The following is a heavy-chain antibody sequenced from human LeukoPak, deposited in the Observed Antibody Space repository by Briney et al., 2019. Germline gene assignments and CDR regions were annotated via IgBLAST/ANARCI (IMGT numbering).Heavy chain of an antibody. D-gene: IGHD3-10*01. CDR2: ISSSSSTI. Sequence: GGSLRLSCAASGFTFSSYSMNWVRQAPGKGLEWVSYISSSSSTIYYADSVKGRFTISRDNAKNSLYLQMNSLRAEDTAVYYCARDYLVGRGYKDVWGKGTTVTVSS. CDR1: GFTFSSYS. CDR3: ARDYLVGRGYKDV. J-gene: IGHJ6*03. V-gene: IGHV3-48*01.